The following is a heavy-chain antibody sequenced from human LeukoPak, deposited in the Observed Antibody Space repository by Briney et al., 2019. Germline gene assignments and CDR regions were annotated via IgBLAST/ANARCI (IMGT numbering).Heavy chain of an antibody. CDR2: IYPGDSQT. J-gene: IGHJ4*02. D-gene: IGHD1-26*01. V-gene: IGHV5-51*01. CDR1: GSSFTSSW. CDR3: ARMTGSYHSPLGY. Sequence: PGESLKISCQGSGSSFTSSWIGWVRQLPGKGLEWMGIIYPGDSQTRYSPSFQGQVTISADKSISTAYLQWSSLKASDTATYYCARMTGSYHSPLGYWGQGTLVTVSS.